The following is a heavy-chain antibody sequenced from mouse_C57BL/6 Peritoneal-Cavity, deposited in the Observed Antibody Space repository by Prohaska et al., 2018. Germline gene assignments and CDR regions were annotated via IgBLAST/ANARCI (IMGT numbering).Heavy chain of an antibody. CDR3: ASQLVEDAMDY. J-gene: IGHJ4*01. Sequence: EVKLLQSGGDLVQPGGSLKLSCAASGIDFSRYWMSWVRRAPGKGLEWIGESNPDSSTINYEPSLMDKCIISRDNAKNTLYLQMSKVRSYDTALYYCASQLVEDAMDYWGQGTSVTVYS. CDR1: GIDFSRYW. D-gene: IGHD4-1*02. CDR2: SNPDSSTI. V-gene: IGHV4-1*01.